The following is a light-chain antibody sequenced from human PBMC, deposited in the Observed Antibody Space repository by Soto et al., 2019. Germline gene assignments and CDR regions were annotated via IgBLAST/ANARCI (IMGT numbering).Light chain of an antibody. CDR1: QSVSSF. V-gene: IGKV3-11*01. CDR2: GAS. J-gene: IGKJ4*01. CDR3: QQRTKWPLT. Sequence: EIVLTQSPATPSLSPGQRATLSCRASQSVSSFLSRGQAPRLLIFGASNRATGIPDRFSGSGSGTDFTLTINSIETEDFAVYYWQQRTKWPLTAGGATKVDI.